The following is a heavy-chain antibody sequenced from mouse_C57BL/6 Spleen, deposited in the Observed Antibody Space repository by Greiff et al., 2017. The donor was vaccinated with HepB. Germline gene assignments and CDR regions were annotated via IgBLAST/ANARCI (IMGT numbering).Heavy chain of an antibody. V-gene: IGHV14-4*01. J-gene: IGHJ3*01. CDR1: GFNIKDDY. CDR2: IDPENGDT. Sequence: VQLQQSGAELVRPGASVKLSCTASGFNIKDDYMHWVKQRPEQGLEWIGWIDPENGDTEYASKFQGKATITADTSSNTAYLQLSSLTSEDTAVYYCTTDRYYGSSYSAYWGQWTLVTVSA. D-gene: IGHD1-1*01. CDR3: TTDRYYGSSYSAY.